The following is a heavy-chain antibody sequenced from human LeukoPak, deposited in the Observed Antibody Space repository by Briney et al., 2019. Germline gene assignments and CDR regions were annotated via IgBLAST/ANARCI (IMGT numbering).Heavy chain of an antibody. Sequence: GGSLRLSCAASGFTFDDYAMHWVRQAPGKGLEWVSGISWNSGSIGYADSVKGRFTISRDNAKNSLYLQMNSLRAEDTAVYYCARDGGYDPFDYWGQGTLVTVSS. CDR3: ARDGGYDPFDY. D-gene: IGHD5-12*01. CDR2: ISWNSGSI. V-gene: IGHV3-9*01. CDR1: GFTFDDYA. J-gene: IGHJ4*02.